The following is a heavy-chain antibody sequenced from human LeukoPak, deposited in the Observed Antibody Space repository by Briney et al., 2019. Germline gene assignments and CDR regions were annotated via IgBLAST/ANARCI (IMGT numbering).Heavy chain of an antibody. Sequence: QPGGSLRLSCATSGFSFTDYPMNWVRQAPGKGLEWISYISTSSSTIYYADSVKGRFTISRDNAKNSLYLQMNSLRDEDTAVYYCARPLAFGGQGTLVTVSS. V-gene: IGHV3-48*02. CDR2: ISTSSSTI. CDR1: GFSFTDYP. CDR3: ARPLAF. J-gene: IGHJ4*02. D-gene: IGHD3-3*02.